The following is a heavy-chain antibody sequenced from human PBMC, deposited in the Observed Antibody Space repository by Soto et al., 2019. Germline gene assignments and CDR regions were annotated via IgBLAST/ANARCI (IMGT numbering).Heavy chain of an antibody. CDR2: ISWSSVNM. D-gene: IGHD6-19*01. Sequence: EVQLVESGGDLVQPGRSLRLSCAASGFKFDDYTMHWVRQTPGKGLEWVSSISWSSVNMDYRDSVKGRFTISRDNAKNALYLQMNSLRVEDTALYYCVKGLNIDYNSGWLYFDYWGQGTVLTVSS. V-gene: IGHV3-9*01. CDR3: VKGLNIDYNSGWLYFDY. CDR1: GFKFDDYT. J-gene: IGHJ4*02.